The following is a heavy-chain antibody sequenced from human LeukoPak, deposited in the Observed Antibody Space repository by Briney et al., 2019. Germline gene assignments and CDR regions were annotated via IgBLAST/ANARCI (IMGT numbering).Heavy chain of an antibody. J-gene: IGHJ4*02. CDR2: ISSNGNTI. CDR3: ARAQDYDYVWGSYRLDY. Sequence: GGSLRLSCAASGFTFSDYYMSWIRQAPGKGLEWVSYISSNGNTIYYAGSVKGRFTISRDNAKSSLYLQMSSLRAEDTAVYYCARAQDYDYVWGSYRLDYWGQGTLVTVSS. CDR1: GFTFSDYY. D-gene: IGHD3-16*02. V-gene: IGHV3-11*01.